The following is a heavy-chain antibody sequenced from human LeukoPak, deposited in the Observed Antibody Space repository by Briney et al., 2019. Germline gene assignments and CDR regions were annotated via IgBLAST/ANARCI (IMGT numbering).Heavy chain of an antibody. CDR1: GGSISSGTYY. Sequence: PSETLSLTCAVSGGSISSGTYYWSWIRQPPGKGLEWIGYIYYSGSTNYNPSLKSRVTISVDTSKNQFSLKLSSVTAADTAVYYCARDRVRGNSNPYFDYWGQGTLVTVSS. V-gene: IGHV4-61*01. CDR3: ARDRVRGNSNPYFDY. D-gene: IGHD4-11*01. J-gene: IGHJ4*02. CDR2: IYYSGST.